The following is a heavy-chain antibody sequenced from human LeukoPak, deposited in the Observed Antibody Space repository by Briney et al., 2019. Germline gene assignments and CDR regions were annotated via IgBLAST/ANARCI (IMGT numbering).Heavy chain of an antibody. CDR1: GGSISSGDYY. V-gene: IGHV4-30-4*01. Sequence: SETLSLTCTVSGGSISSGDYYWSWIRQPPGKGLEWIGCIYYSGSTYYNPSLKSRVTISVDTSKNQFSLKLSSVTAADTAVYYCARGRSYYDSSGYYYYPYWYFDLWGRGTLVTVSS. J-gene: IGHJ2*01. D-gene: IGHD3-22*01. CDR2: IYYSGST. CDR3: ARGRSYYDSSGYYYYPYWYFDL.